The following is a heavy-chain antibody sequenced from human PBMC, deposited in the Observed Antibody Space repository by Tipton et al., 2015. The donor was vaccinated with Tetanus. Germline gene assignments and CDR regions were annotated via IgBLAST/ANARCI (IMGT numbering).Heavy chain of an antibody. D-gene: IGHD5-18*01. CDR1: GYTFTSYG. CDR3: ARGASYGPDYYYGMDV. CDR2: ISAYNGNT. V-gene: IGHV1-18*01. J-gene: IGHJ6*02. Sequence: QLVQSGAEVKKPGASVKVSCKASGYTFTSYGISWVRQAPGQGLEWMGWISAYNGNTNYAQKLQGRVTMTTGTSTSTAYMEMRSLRSDDTAVYYCARGASYGPDYYYGMDVWGQGTTVTVSS.